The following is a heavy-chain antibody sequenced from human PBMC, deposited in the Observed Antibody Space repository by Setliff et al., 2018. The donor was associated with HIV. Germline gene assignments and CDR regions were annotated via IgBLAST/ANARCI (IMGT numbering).Heavy chain of an antibody. CDR2: INCGNGAT. V-gene: IGHV1-3*01. D-gene: IGHD3-10*01. CDR1: GYIYTNYA. CDR3: TRDRWFGESAPRLLDY. Sequence: ASVKVSCKASGYIYTNYAIHWVRQAPGQGLEWMGWINCGNGATKYAQNFQDRFTITTDTSASTVYMELRSLRSEDTAVYYCTRDRWFGESAPRLLDYWGPGTQVTVSS. J-gene: IGHJ4*02.